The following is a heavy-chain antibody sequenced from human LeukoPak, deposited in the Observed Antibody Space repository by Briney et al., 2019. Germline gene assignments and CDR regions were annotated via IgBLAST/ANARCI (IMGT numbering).Heavy chain of an antibody. J-gene: IGHJ5*02. CDR2: IIPIFGTA. D-gene: IGHD1-1*01. V-gene: IGHV1-69*01. CDR3: ARGTTPFDP. Sequence: GGSLRLSCAASGFTFSSYAIIWVRQAPGQGLEWMGGIIPIFGTANYAQKFQGRVTITADESTSTAYMELSSLRSEDTAVYYCARGTTPFDPWGQGTLVTVSS. CDR1: GFTFSSYA.